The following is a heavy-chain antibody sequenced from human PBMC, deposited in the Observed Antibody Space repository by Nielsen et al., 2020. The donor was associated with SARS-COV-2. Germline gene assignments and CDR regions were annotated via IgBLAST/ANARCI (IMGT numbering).Heavy chain of an antibody. V-gene: IGHV3-30*04. CDR2: ISYDGSNK. D-gene: IGHD5-12*01. CDR1: GFTFSSYA. J-gene: IGHJ4*02. CDR3: ASWPQSVATILAVEYYFDY. Sequence: GESLKISCAASGFTFSSYAMHWVRQAPGKGLEWVAVISYDGSNKYYADSVKGRFTISRDNSKNTLYLQMNSLRAEDTAVYYCASWPQSVATILAVEYYFDYWGQGTLVTVSS.